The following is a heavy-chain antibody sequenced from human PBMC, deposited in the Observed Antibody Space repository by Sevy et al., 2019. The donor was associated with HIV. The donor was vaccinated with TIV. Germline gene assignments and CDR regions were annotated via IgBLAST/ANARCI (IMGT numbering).Heavy chain of an antibody. D-gene: IGHD3-3*01. CDR2: ISDGGAVI. CDR1: GFNFSSHK. V-gene: IGHV3-48*03. J-gene: IGHJ4*02. Sequence: GGSLRLSCAASGFNFSSHKMNWIRQALGKGLEWVAYISDGGAVIHYADSVKGRFTISRDNSKNSLYLQMNSLRADDTAVYYCAEEGAFRSGYYVDYWGQGTLVTVSS. CDR3: AEEGAFRSGYYVDY.